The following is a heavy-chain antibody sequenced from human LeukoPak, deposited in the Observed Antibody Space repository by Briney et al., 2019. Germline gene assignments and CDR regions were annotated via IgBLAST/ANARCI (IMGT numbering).Heavy chain of an antibody. D-gene: IGHD5-24*01. CDR1: GFTFSSYS. CDR2: ISSSSSYI. J-gene: IGHJ4*02. V-gene: IGHV3-21*01. Sequence: GGSLRLSCAASGFTFSSYSMNWVRQAPGKGLEWDSSISSSSSYIYYADSVKGRFTISRDNAKNSLYLQMNSLRAEDTAVYYCARGLEGYNFYYWGQGTLVTVSS. CDR3: ARGLEGYNFYY.